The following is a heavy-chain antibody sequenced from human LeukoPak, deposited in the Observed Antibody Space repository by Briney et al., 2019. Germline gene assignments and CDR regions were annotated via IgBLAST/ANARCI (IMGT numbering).Heavy chain of an antibody. CDR1: GGTFSSYA. CDR2: IIPIFGTA. V-gene: IGHV1-69*13. CDR3: ARVKVGDYGGKEVFDY. J-gene: IGHJ4*02. D-gene: IGHD4-23*01. Sequence: SVKVSCKASGGTFSSYAISWVRQAPGQGLEWMGGIIPIFGTANYTQKFQGRVTVTADESTSTAYMELSSLRSEDTAVYYCARVKVGDYGGKEVFDYWGQGTLVTVSS.